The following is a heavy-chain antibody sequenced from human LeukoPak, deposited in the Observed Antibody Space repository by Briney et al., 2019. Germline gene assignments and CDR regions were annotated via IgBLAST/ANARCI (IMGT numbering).Heavy chain of an antibody. V-gene: IGHV3-74*01. CDR1: GFTFSSYW. CDR2: ISGGGSAT. Sequence: PGGSLRLSCAASGFTFSSYWMHWVRQAPGKGLVWISRISGGGSATSYADSVKGRFTISRDNAQNTLYLHMNSLRPEDTAVYYCASGVLAAMVPDYWGQGILVTVSS. CDR3: ASGVLAAMVPDY. D-gene: IGHD5-18*01. J-gene: IGHJ4*02.